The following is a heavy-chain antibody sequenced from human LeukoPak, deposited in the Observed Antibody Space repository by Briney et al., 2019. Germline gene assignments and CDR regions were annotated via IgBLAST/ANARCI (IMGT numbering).Heavy chain of an antibody. CDR1: RGSISGSIRSFY. Sequence: ETLSLTCTVSRGSISGSIRSFYWSWLRQPPGKGLEWIGYISSSGSTNDNPSLRSRVTISLDASKNQFFLTLSSVSATDTALYYCARIPLAYSGAYYFDYWGQGTLVTVSP. CDR2: ISSSGST. J-gene: IGHJ4*02. V-gene: IGHV4-4*09. D-gene: IGHD1-26*01. CDR3: ARIPLAYSGAYYFDY.